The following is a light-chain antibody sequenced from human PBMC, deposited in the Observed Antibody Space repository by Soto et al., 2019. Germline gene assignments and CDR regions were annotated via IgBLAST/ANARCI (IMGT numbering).Light chain of an antibody. CDR2: GAS. Sequence: EIVLTQSPGTLSLSPGERATLSCRASQSISSNYLAWCQQRPGQAPRLLIFGASYRATGIPDRFSGSGSGTKFTLTISRVEPEDFAVYYCQQYSSSPPEFTFGAGTRVD. J-gene: IGKJ3*01. CDR1: QSISSNY. CDR3: QQYSSSPPEFT. V-gene: IGKV3-20*01.